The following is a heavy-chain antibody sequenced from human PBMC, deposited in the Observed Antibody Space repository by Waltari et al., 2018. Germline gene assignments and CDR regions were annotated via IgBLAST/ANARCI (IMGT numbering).Heavy chain of an antibody. J-gene: IGHJ4*02. D-gene: IGHD6-19*01. Sequence: EVQLVESGGGLVQPGGALRLSCEAAGFNLSTYWVTGVRQAPGRGVEWGANIKQDGSAKYYVDSVRGRSTISRDNANNSLFLQINSLRDDDTAVYFCARERRGQSGWYYFDFWGQGSLVTVSS. CDR2: IKQDGSAK. CDR3: ARERRGQSGWYYFDF. CDR1: GFNLSTYW. V-gene: IGHV3-7*01.